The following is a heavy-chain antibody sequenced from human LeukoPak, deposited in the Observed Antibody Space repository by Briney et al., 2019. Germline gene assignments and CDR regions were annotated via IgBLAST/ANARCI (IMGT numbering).Heavy chain of an antibody. V-gene: IGHV3-23*01. D-gene: IGHD3-9*01. Sequence: GGSLRPSCAASGFTFSSYAMSWVRQAPGKGLEWVSVISGSGGSTSYADSVKGRFAVSRDNSKNMLYLQMHSLRAEDTALYYCAKDYDTLTGYYSLIDYWGQGTLVTVSS. CDR2: ISGSGGST. J-gene: IGHJ4*02. CDR1: GFTFSSYA. CDR3: AKDYDTLTGYYSLIDY.